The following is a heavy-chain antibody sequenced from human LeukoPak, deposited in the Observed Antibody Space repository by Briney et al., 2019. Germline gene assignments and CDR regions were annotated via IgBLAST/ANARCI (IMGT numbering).Heavy chain of an antibody. CDR1: GYTFTSYA. D-gene: IGHD3-10*01. V-gene: IGHV7-4-1*02. J-gene: IGHJ6*02. CDR3: ARESWYYGSGSYTPYYYGMDV. Sequence: ASVKVSCKASGYTFTSYAMNWVRQAPGQGLEWMGWINTNTGNPTYAQGFTGRFVFSLDTSVSTAYLQISSLKAEDTAVYYCARESWYYGSGSYTPYYYGMDVWGQGTTVTVSS. CDR2: INTNTGNP.